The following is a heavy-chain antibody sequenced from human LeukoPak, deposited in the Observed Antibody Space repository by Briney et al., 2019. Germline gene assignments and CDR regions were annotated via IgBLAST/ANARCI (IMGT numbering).Heavy chain of an antibody. J-gene: IGHJ4*02. D-gene: IGHD3-22*01. CDR3: ARARPYHYDSSGYYSYFDY. V-gene: IGHV1-8*01. CDR1: GYTFTGYD. Sequence: ASVKVSCKASGYTFTGYDINWVRQATGQGLEWMGWTNPNSGNTGYAQKFQGRVTMTRNTSISTAYMELSSLRSEDTAVYYCARARPYHYDSSGYYSYFDYWGQGTLVTVSS. CDR2: TNPNSGNT.